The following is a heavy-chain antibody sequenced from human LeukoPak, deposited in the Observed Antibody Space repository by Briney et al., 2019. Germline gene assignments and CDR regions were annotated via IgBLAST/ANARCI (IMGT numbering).Heavy chain of an antibody. Sequence: GGSLRLSCAASGFTFSSYAMHWVRQAPGKGLEWVAVISYDGSNKYYADSVKGRFTISRDNSKNTLYLQMNSLRAEDTAVYYCARGGVVVAAGWFDPWGQGTLVTVSS. CDR3: ARGGVVVAAGWFDP. V-gene: IGHV3-30*04. CDR1: GFTFSSYA. CDR2: ISYDGSNK. J-gene: IGHJ5*02. D-gene: IGHD2-15*01.